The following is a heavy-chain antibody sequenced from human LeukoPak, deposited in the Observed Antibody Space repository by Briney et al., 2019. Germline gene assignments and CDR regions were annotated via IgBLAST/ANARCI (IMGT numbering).Heavy chain of an antibody. V-gene: IGHV4-39*01. CDR1: GGSISSSSYF. J-gene: IGHJ5*02. Sequence: SETLSLTCTVSGGSISSSSYFWGWIRQPPGKGLEWIGIIYYSGSTSYNPSLLSRLTMFVDTSKNQFSLKLSSVTAADTAVYYCARYSSSFGWFDPWGQGTLVSVSS. D-gene: IGHD6-6*01. CDR3: ARYSSSFGWFDP. CDR2: IYYSGST.